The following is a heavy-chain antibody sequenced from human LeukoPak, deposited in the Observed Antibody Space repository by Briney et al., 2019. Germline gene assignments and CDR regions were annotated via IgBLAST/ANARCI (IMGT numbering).Heavy chain of an antibody. J-gene: IGHJ6*03. CDR3: ARVVVVVPAAIPPSPYYYYMDV. Sequence: SETLSLTCTVSGGSISSYYWSWIRQPPGKGLEWIGRIYTSGSTNYNPSLKSRVTMSVDTSKNQFSLKLSSVTAADTAVYYCARVVVVVPAAIPPSPYYYYMDVWGKGTTVTISS. V-gene: IGHV4-4*07. CDR2: IYTSGST. CDR1: GGSISSYY. D-gene: IGHD2-2*01.